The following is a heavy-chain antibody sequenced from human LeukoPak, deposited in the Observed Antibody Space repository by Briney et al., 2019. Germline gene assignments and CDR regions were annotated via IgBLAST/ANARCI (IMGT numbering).Heavy chain of an antibody. Sequence: GGSLRLSCAASGFTFSSYSMTWVRQAPGKGLEWVSSISSSSSYIYYADSVKGRFTISRDNAKNSLYLQMNSLRAEDTAVYYCARDLIAAAGDDNWFDPWGQGTLVTVSS. CDR3: ARDLIAAAGDDNWFDP. CDR1: GFTFSSYS. D-gene: IGHD6-13*01. CDR2: ISSSSSYI. J-gene: IGHJ5*02. V-gene: IGHV3-21*01.